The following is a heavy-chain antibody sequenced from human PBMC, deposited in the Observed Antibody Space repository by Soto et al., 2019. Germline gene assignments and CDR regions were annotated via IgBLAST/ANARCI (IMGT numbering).Heavy chain of an antibody. CDR1: GFTFTDYT. Sequence: EVQLLESEGGLVQPGGSLRLSCAASGFTFTDYTMSWVRQAPGKGLEWVSAISGAGISTYFGNSVKGRFTISRDNSKNTLYLQMNSLRGEDTAIYFCAKFYRGYSGHVEDWGQGTLVTVSS. V-gene: IGHV3-23*01. CDR2: ISGAGIST. J-gene: IGHJ4*02. CDR3: AKFYRGYSGHVED. D-gene: IGHD5-12*01.